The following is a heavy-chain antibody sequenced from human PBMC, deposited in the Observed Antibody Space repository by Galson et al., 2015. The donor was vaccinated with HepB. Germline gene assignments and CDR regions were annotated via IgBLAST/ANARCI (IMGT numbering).Heavy chain of an antibody. CDR3: ATARVRLGLQYFDQWAY. J-gene: IGHJ4*02. V-gene: IGHV3-15*07. Sequence: SLRLSCAVSDFTFADARMTWVRQAPGKGLEWVARIKTNTDGGTTEYAAPVSGRFTISRDDSKNTLYLQMDTVQSADTGVYFCATARVRLGLQYFDQWAYWGQGTPVTVSS. CDR2: IKTNTDGGTT. CDR1: DFTFADAR. D-gene: IGHD1-26*01.